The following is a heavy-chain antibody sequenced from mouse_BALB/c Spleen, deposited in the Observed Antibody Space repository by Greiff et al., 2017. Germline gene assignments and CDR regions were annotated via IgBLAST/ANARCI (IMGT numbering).Heavy chain of an antibody. CDR2: INPSSGYT. D-gene: IGHD4-1*01. CDR1: GYTFTSYT. V-gene: IGHV1-4*01. J-gene: IGHJ2*01. CDR3: ALTGPFDY. Sequence: VHLVESGAELPRPGASVKMSCKASGYTFTSYTMHWVKQRPGQGLEWIGYINPSSGYTNYNQKFKDKATLTADKSSSTAYMQLSSLTSEDSAVYYCALTGPFDYWGQGTTLTGSS.